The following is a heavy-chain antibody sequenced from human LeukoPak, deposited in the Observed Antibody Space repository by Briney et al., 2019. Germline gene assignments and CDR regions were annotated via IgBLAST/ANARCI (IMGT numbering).Heavy chain of an antibody. D-gene: IGHD6-25*01. CDR2: INHSGST. Sequence: SETLSLTCADYGGSISGYYWNWIRQPPGKGLEWIGEINHSGSTNYNSSLKSRVTISVDTSKNQFSLELNSVTAADTAVYYCAAAFDYWGQGILVTVSS. V-gene: IGHV4-34*01. J-gene: IGHJ4*02. CDR1: GGSISGYY. CDR3: AAAFDY.